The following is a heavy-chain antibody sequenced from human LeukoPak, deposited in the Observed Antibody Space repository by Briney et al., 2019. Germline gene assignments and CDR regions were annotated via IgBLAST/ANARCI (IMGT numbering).Heavy chain of an antibody. Sequence: SQTLSLTCAVSGGSISSGGYSWSWIRQPPGKGLEWIGYIYHSGSTYYNPSLKSRVTISVDRSKNQFSLKLSSVTVADTAVYYCARDNGDYYGMGVWGQGTTVTVSS. CDR1: GGSISSGGYS. CDR2: IYHSGST. D-gene: IGHD4-17*01. V-gene: IGHV4-30-2*01. J-gene: IGHJ6*02. CDR3: ARDNGDYYGMGV.